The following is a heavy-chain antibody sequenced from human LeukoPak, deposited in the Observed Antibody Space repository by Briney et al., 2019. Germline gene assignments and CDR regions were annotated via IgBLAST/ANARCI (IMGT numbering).Heavy chain of an antibody. V-gene: IGHV3-53*01. CDR3: ARDKGSVGATDY. Sequence: GGSLRLSRAASGFTVSSNYMSWVRQAPGKGLEWVSVIYSGGSTYYADSVKGRFTISRDNSKNTLYLQMNSLRAEDTAVYYCARDKGSVGATDYWGQGTLVTVSS. D-gene: IGHD1-26*01. CDR1: GFTVSSNY. J-gene: IGHJ4*02. CDR2: IYSGGST.